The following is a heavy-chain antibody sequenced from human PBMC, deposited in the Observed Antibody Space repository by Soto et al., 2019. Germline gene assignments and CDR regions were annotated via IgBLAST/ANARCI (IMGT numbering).Heavy chain of an antibody. CDR2: IGSRDNTI. Sequence: GGSLRLSCAASGFTFSDYYMSWIRQAPGKGLEWVSYIGSRDNTIYYADSVKGRFTISRDNAKNSLYLQLNNLRVDDTAVYYCAKVGPSYYYGMDVWGQGTTVTVSS. D-gene: IGHD1-26*01. CDR1: GFTFSDYY. V-gene: IGHV3-11*01. J-gene: IGHJ6*02. CDR3: AKVGPSYYYGMDV.